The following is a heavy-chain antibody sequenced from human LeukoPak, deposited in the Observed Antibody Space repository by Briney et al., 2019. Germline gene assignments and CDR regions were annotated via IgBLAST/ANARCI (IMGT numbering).Heavy chain of an antibody. D-gene: IGHD2-2*01. J-gene: IGHJ6*03. CDR3: AGNTKTSPMDV. V-gene: IGHV1-8*02. CDR1: GYTFTSYG. CDR2: MHPNSGNT. Sequence: GASVKVSCKASGYTFTSYGISWVRQATGQGLEWMGWMHPNSGNTGYAQKFQGRVTMTRDTSISTAYMELSRLRSDDTAVYYCAGNTKTSPMDVWGKGTTVTVSS.